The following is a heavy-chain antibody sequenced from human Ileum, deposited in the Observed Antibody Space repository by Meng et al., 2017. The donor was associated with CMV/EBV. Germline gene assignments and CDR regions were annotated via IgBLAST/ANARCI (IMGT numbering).Heavy chain of an antibody. D-gene: IGHD2-2*01. CDR2: IRQDGNEK. CDR1: GFTFNGYW. V-gene: IGHV3-7*01. Sequence: GGSLRLSCAASGFTFNGYWMTWVRQAPGKGLEWVANIRQDGNEKKYVDSVKGRFTISRDNAKSSLFLQMNSLRVEDTAVYYCARTTSTTCYDYWGQGTLVTVSS. J-gene: IGHJ4*02. CDR3: ARTTSTTCYDY.